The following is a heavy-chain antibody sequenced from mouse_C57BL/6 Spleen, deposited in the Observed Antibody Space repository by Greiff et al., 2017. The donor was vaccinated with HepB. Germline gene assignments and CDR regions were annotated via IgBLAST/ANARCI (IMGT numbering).Heavy chain of an antibody. CDR3: TTVVEGWAWFAY. J-gene: IGHJ3*01. D-gene: IGHD1-1*01. CDR1: GYTFTSYW. Sequence: VQLQQSGTVLARPGASVKMSCKTSGYTFTSYWMHWVKQRPGQGLEWIGAIYPGNSDTSYNQKFTGKAKLTAVTSASTAYMELSSLTNEDSAVYYCTTVVEGWAWFAYWGQGTLVTVSA. CDR2: IYPGNSDT. V-gene: IGHV1-5*01.